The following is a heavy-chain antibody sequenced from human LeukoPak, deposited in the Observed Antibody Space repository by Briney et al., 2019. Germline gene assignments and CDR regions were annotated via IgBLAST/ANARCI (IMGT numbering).Heavy chain of an antibody. CDR3: ARDVVAATQTFSYGMDV. Sequence: GGSLRLSCAASGFSFSSFGIHWVRQAPGKGLEWVAIVWYDGSNKHYADSVKGRFTISRDNSKNTPYLQMNSLRAEDTAVYYCARDVVAATQTFSYGMDVWGQGTTVTVSS. J-gene: IGHJ6*02. CDR2: VWYDGSNK. CDR1: GFSFSSFG. V-gene: IGHV3-33*01. D-gene: IGHD2-15*01.